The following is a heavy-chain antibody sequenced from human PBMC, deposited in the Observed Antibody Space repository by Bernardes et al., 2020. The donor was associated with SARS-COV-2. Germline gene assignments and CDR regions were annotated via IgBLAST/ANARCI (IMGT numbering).Heavy chain of an antibody. D-gene: IGHD2-2*02. CDR2: SKHTGNSYTK. Sequence: AGSLRLSCAASGISFSSHYMDWVRQAPGKGLEWVANSKHTGNSYTKDYAASVRGRFTLSRADQKNSLYLQMNGLKTEDTAVYYCAGDRGAPDCSRTSCNIYWGQGTLVTVSS. J-gene: IGHJ4*02. CDR3: AGDRGAPDCSRTSCNIY. V-gene: IGHV3-72*01. CDR1: GISFSSHY.